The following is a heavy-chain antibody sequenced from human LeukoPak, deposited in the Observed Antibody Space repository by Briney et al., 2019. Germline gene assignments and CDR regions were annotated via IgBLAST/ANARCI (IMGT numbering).Heavy chain of an antibody. CDR1: GFTFGDYA. V-gene: IGHV3-49*04. D-gene: IGHD3-3*01. CDR3: TRTEWPDDWYFDL. J-gene: IGHJ2*01. CDR2: IRSKAYGGTT. Sequence: GRSLRLSCTASGFTFGDYAMSWVRQAPGKGLEWVGFIRSKAYGGTTEYAASVKGRFTISSDDSKSIAYLQMNSLKTEDTAVYYCTRTEWPDDWYFDLWGRGTLVTVSS.